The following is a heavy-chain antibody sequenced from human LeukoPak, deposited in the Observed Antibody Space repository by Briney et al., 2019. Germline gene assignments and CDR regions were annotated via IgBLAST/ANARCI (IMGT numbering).Heavy chain of an antibody. Sequence: ASVKVSCKTSGYTFSNYGISWVRQAPGQGLEWMGCIAAYNGNRLYAQRFQGRITLTTDTSTSTSYMELRSLEYDDTAIYYCARDNDKVVDHWGQGTLVTVSS. CDR1: GYTFSNYG. V-gene: IGHV1-18*01. CDR3: ARDNDKVVDH. CDR2: IAAYNGNR. D-gene: IGHD1-1*01. J-gene: IGHJ4*01.